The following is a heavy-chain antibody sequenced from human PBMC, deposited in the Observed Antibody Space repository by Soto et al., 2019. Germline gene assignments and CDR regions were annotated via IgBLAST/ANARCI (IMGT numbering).Heavy chain of an antibody. CDR2: VSDNGGSRGGT. J-gene: IGHJ3*02. D-gene: IGHD2-21*01. CDR1: GFMFNNSA. CDR3: ASAKAVVIAALGI. V-gene: IGHV3-23*01. Sequence: PGGSLRLSCTASGFMFNNSAMTWARQAPGQGLQWVASVSDNGGSRGGTYYADSVKGRFTISRDNSKNTLYLQLDSLTGADTAVYYCASAKAVVIAALGIWGQGTMVTVSS.